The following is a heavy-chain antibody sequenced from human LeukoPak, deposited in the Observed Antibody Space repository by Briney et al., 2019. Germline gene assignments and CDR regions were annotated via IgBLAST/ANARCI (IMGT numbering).Heavy chain of an antibody. CDR1: GFTLTSYT. D-gene: IGHD4-17*01. CDR2: ISGDGDNT. V-gene: IGHV3-64*01. Sequence: GGSLRLSCVASGFTLTSYTIYWVRQAPGKGLEYVSAISGDGDNTFYASSVKGRFTISRDNSKNTLYLQMGSLRAEDMAVYYCARRGGGDSDYYFDYWGQGTLVTVSS. J-gene: IGHJ4*02. CDR3: ARRGGGDSDYYFDY.